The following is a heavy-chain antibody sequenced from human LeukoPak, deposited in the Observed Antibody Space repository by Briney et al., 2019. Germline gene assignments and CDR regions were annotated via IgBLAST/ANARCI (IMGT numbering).Heavy chain of an antibody. CDR3: ARYDGGSGPFDY. Sequence: GGSLRLSCAVSGFTVSSNYMSWVHQAPGKGLEWVSVLYNGGNTYYADSVKGRFTVSRDNSKNTLYLQMNSLRAEDTAAYYCARYDGGSGPFDYWGQGTLVTVSS. CDR1: GFTVSSNY. J-gene: IGHJ4*02. V-gene: IGHV3-53*01. D-gene: IGHD3-10*01. CDR2: LYNGGNT.